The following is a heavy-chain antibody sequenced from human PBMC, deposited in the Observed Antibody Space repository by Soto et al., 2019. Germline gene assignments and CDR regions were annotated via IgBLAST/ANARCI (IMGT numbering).Heavy chain of an antibody. V-gene: IGHV1-69*13. J-gene: IGHJ4*02. Sequence: SVKVSCKASGGTLNHYAINWVRQAPGQGLEWMGGILPVSAPPDYAQKFQGRVSITADHSTSTVYMELSRLKSDDTAVYFCAPDSNYGLYTAGCGQGTLVT. CDR3: APDSNYGLYTAG. CDR1: GGTLNHYA. CDR2: ILPVSAPP. D-gene: IGHD3-16*01.